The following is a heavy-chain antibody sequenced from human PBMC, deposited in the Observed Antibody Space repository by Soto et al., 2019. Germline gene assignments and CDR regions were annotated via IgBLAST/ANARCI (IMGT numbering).Heavy chain of an antibody. CDR1: GFTFSSYG. J-gene: IGHJ4*02. Sequence: QVQLVESGGGVVQPGRSLRLSCTTSGFTFSSYGMHWVRQAPDKGLEWMAIIWFDGSKKYYADSVKGRFTISRDNSKKTLYLHMNSLRVEDTAVYYCAREEGVVARAFDYWGQGTLVTVSS. D-gene: IGHD2-15*01. V-gene: IGHV3-33*01. CDR3: AREEGVVARAFDY. CDR2: IWFDGSKK.